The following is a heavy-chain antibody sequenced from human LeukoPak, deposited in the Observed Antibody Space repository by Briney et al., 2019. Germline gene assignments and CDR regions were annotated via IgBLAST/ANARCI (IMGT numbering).Heavy chain of an antibody. CDR3: ARPYYYDSRIDP. J-gene: IGHJ5*02. V-gene: IGHV4-30-4*01. CDR2: MYYSGST. CDR1: GGSISSGDYY. Sequence: KPSQTLSLTWTVSGGSISSGDYYWSWIRQPPGKGLEWVAYMYYSGSTYYNPSLKSRVVLSVDTSKNQFSLKLSSVTAADTAVYYCARPYYYDSRIDPWGQGTLVTVSS. D-gene: IGHD3-22*01.